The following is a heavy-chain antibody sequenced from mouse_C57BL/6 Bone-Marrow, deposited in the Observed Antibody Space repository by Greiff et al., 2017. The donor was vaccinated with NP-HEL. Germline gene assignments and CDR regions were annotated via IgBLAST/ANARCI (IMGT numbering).Heavy chain of an antibody. CDR2: IHPNSGST. J-gene: IGHJ2*01. V-gene: IGHV1-64*01. D-gene: IGHD2-4*01. Sequence: QVQLQQPGAELVKPGASVKLSCKASGYTFTSYWMHWVKQRPGQGLEWIGMIHPNSGSTNYNEKFKSKATLTVDKSSSTADMQLSSLTSEDSAVYYCAREGDYDERGWGYWGQGTTLTVSS. CDR1: GYTFTSYW. CDR3: AREGDYDERGWGY.